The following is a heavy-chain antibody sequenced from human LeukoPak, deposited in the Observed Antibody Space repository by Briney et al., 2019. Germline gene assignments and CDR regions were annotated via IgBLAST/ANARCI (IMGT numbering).Heavy chain of an antibody. V-gene: IGHV3-23*01. Sequence: GGSLRLSCAASGFTFSSYSMNWVRQAPGKGLEWVSEITGSGGTTYCTDSVKGRFTISRDNSKNTLYLQMNSLRVEDTAVYYCATKMGGFWGRGTLVTVSS. J-gene: IGHJ4*02. CDR3: ATKMGGF. CDR2: ITGSGGTT. D-gene: IGHD3-16*01. CDR1: GFTFSSYS.